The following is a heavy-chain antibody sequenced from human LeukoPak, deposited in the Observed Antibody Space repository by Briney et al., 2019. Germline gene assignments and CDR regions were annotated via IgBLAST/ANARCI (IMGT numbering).Heavy chain of an antibody. CDR3: AKDTPTALMVRGVIGPYGMDV. J-gene: IGHJ6*04. D-gene: IGHD3-10*01. Sequence: GGSLRLSCAASGFTFSSYAMSWVRQAPGKGLEWVSAISGSGGNKYYADSVKGRFTISRDNSKNTLYLQMNSLRAEDTAVYYCAKDTPTALMVRGVIGPYGMDVWGKGTTVSVSS. CDR2: ISGSGGNK. V-gene: IGHV3-23*01. CDR1: GFTFSSYA.